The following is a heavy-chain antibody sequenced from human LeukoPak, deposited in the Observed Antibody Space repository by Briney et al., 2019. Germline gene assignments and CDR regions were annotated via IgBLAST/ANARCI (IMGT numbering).Heavy chain of an antibody. CDR2: IYYSGST. D-gene: IGHD3-22*01. CDR1: GGSISSYY. Sequence: PSETLSLTCTVSGGSISSYYWSWIRQPPGKGLEWVGYIYYSGSTNYNPSLKSRVTISVDTSKNQFSLKLSSVTAADTAVYYCARYYYDNSGYYVHDYWGQGTLVTVSS. V-gene: IGHV4-59*01. CDR3: ARYYYDNSGYYVHDY. J-gene: IGHJ4*02.